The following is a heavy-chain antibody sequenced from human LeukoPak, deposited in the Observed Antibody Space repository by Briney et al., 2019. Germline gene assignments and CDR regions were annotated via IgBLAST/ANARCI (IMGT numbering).Heavy chain of an antibody. V-gene: IGHV3-7*01. CDR1: GFTFSSYW. CDR2: IKQDGSEK. J-gene: IGHJ4*02. CDR3: ASAKHFDY. Sequence: GGSLRLSCAGSGFTFSSYWMSWVRQAPGKGLEWVANIKQDGSEKYYVDSVKGRFTISRDNAKNSLYLQMNSLRAEDTAVYYCASAKHFDYWGQGTLVTVSS. D-gene: IGHD4/OR15-4a*01.